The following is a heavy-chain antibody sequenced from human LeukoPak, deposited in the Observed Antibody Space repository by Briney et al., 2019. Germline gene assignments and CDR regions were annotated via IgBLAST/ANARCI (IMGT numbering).Heavy chain of an antibody. V-gene: IGHV1-2*02. CDR2: INPNSGGT. Sequence: GASVKVSCKASGYTFTDYYMHWVRQAPGQGLEWMGWINPNSGGTNYAQKFQGRVTMTRDTSISTAYMELSRLRSDDTAVYYCARVIPRKQLVLYYWGQGTLVTVSS. CDR1: GYTFTDYY. D-gene: IGHD6-6*01. CDR3: ARVIPRKQLVLYY. J-gene: IGHJ4*02.